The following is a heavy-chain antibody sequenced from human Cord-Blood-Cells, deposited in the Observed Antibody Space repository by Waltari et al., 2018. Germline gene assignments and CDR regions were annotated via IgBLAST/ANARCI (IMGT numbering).Heavy chain of an antibody. CDR3: ARVRYSSSSAHWFDP. J-gene: IGHJ5*02. CDR1: GGSFSGYY. D-gene: IGHD6-6*01. V-gene: IGHV4-34*01. Sequence: QVQLQQWGAGLLKPSETLSLTCAVYGGSFSGYYWSWIRQPSGKGLEWIGEINHSGSTNYNPSLKSRVTISVDTSKNQFSLKLSSVTAADTAVYYCARVRYSSSSAHWFDPWGQGTLVTVSS. CDR2: INHSGST.